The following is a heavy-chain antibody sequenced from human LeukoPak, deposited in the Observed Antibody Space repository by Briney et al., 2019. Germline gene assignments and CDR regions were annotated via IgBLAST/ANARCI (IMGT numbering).Heavy chain of an antibody. J-gene: IGHJ4*02. Sequence: GGSLRLSCAASGFTFSSYAMSWVRQAPGKGLEWVSAMNPSGVSTYYADSVKGRFTISRDNSKNTLYLQMNSLRAEDTAVYYCARDRSPGNFDYWGQGTLVTVSS. V-gene: IGHV3-23*01. D-gene: IGHD3-10*01. CDR2: MNPSGVST. CDR3: ARDRSPGNFDY. CDR1: GFTFSSYA.